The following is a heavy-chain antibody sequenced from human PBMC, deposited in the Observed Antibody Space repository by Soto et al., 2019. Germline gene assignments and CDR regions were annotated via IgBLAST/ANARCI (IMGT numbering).Heavy chain of an antibody. CDR3: ARPSLWFGAREARENWFDP. V-gene: IGHV3-11*01. J-gene: IGHJ5*02. CDR2: ISSSGSTI. CDR1: GFTFSDYY. D-gene: IGHD3-10*01. Sequence: GGSLRLSCAASGFTFSDYYMSWIRQAPGKGLEWVSYISSSGSTIYYADSVKGRFTISRDNAKNSLYLQMNSLRAEDTAVYYCARPSLWFGAREARENWFDPWGQGTLVTVSS.